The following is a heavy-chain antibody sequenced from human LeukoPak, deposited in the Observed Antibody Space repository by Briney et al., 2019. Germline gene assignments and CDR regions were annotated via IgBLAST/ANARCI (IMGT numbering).Heavy chain of an antibody. J-gene: IGHJ4*02. Sequence: GGSLRLSCAASGFTVSSHYISWVRQAPGKGLEWVSLIYGGGSTYYADSVKGRFTISRDNSKNALYLQMNSLRAEDTAVYYCARGMGSSWYYFDYWGQGTLVTVSS. CDR1: GFTVSSHY. D-gene: IGHD6-13*01. CDR2: IYGGGST. V-gene: IGHV3-53*01. CDR3: ARGMGSSWYYFDY.